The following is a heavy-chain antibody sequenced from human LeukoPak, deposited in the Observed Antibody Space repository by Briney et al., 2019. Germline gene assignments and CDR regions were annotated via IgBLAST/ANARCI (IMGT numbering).Heavy chain of an antibody. V-gene: IGHV3-33*06. CDR3: AKETFSSGWYYFDY. Sequence: GRSLRLSCAASGFTFSSYGMHWVRQAPGKGLEWVAVRWYDGSNKYYADSVKGRFTISRDNSKNTLYLQMNSLRAEDTAVYYCAKETFSSGWYYFDYWGQGTLVTVSS. D-gene: IGHD6-19*01. CDR1: GFTFSSYG. CDR2: RWYDGSNK. J-gene: IGHJ4*02.